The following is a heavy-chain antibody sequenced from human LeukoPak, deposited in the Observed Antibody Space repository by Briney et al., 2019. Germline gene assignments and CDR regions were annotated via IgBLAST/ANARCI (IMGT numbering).Heavy chain of an antibody. Sequence: SETLSLTCAVYGGSFSGYYWSWIRQPPGKGLEWIGSIYYSGNTYYNPSLKGRVTISVDTSKNQFSLKLTSVTAADTAVYYCARAFAVAGVDYWGQGTLVTVSS. D-gene: IGHD6-19*01. V-gene: IGHV4-34*01. CDR2: IYYSGNT. CDR1: GGSFSGYY. J-gene: IGHJ4*02. CDR3: ARAFAVAGVDY.